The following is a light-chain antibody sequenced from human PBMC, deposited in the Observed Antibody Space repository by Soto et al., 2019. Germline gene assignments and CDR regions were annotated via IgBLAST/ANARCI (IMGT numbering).Light chain of an antibody. Sequence: EIVMTQSPATLSVSPGERATLSCRASQSVSNSYVAWYQQKSGQAPRLLIYDTSSRVTGIPDRFSGSGSGTDFTLTISSLEPEDFAVFYCQQYGTSEIIFGQGTRLEIK. CDR3: QQYGTSEII. CDR2: DTS. J-gene: IGKJ5*01. V-gene: IGKV3-20*01. CDR1: QSVSNSY.